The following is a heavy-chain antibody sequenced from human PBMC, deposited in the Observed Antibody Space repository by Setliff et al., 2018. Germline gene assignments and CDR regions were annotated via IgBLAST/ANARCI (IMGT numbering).Heavy chain of an antibody. D-gene: IGHD3-22*01. CDR2: INPNSGGT. CDR1: GYTFTGYY. CDR3: ARDFDYYDDSGYHWFDF. Sequence: GASVKVSCKASGYTFTGYYMHWVRQAPGQGLEWMGWINPNSGGTNYAQKFQGWVTMTRDTSISTAYMELSRLRSDDTAVYYCARDFDYYDDSGYHWFDFWGQGTLVTVSS. V-gene: IGHV1-2*04. J-gene: IGHJ4*02.